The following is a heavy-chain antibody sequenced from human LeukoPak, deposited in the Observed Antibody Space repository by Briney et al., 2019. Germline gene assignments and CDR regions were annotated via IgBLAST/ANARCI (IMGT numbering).Heavy chain of an antibody. CDR2: INPNSGGT. Sequence: ASVKVSCKASGYTFTGYYMHWVRQAPGQGLERMGRINPNSGGTNYAQKFQGRVTMTRDTSISTAYMELSRLRSDDTAVYYCASRESIYGDYVDTDYWGQGTLVTVSS. J-gene: IGHJ4*02. CDR1: GYTFTGYY. V-gene: IGHV1-2*06. CDR3: ASRESIYGDYVDTDY. D-gene: IGHD4-17*01.